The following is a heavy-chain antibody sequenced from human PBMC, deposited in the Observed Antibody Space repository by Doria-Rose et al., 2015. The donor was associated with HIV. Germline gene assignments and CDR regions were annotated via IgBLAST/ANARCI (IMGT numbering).Heavy chain of an antibody. CDR2: IISDDER. D-gene: IGHD6-13*01. Sequence: TLKESGPVLVKPTETLTLTCTVSGVSLSSPGMGVSWIRQPPGKALEWLANIISDDERSYKTSLKSRLTISRGTSKSQVVLTMTDMDPVDTATYYCARIKSSRWYHKYYFDFWGQGTLVIASA. J-gene: IGHJ4*02. CDR3: ARIKSSRWYHKYYFDF. CDR1: GVSLSSPGMG. V-gene: IGHV2-26*01.